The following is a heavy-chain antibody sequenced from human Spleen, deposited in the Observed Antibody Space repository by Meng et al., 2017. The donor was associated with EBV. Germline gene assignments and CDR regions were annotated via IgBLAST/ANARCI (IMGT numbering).Heavy chain of an antibody. D-gene: IGHD3-16*01. CDR1: GGTFSSFV. V-gene: IGHV1-69*06. Sequence: GLLEECGDEVTKAGASVKVYCKASGGTFSSFVSGWVRQARGQGVEWMGTIIPMYGTTNYAQKFQGRVTMTAVSSSTTMYMELTSLTSDDTAVYYCAYEVIENWFDPWGQGTLVTVSS. CDR2: IIPMYGTT. CDR3: AYEVIENWFDP. J-gene: IGHJ5*02.